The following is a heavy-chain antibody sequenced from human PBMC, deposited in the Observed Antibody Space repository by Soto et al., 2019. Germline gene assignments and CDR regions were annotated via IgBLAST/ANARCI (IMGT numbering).Heavy chain of an antibody. J-gene: IGHJ4*02. V-gene: IGHV3-48*01. CDR2: ISSSTSTI. D-gene: IGHD2-15*01. Sequence: GGSLRLSCAASGFTFSSYSMNWVRQAPGRGLEWVSYISSSTSTIYYADTVKGRFTISRDNAKNSLYVQMNSLRAEDTAVFYFARDHDLGYCSGGSCQYDYWGQGTLVTVSS. CDR1: GFTFSSYS. CDR3: ARDHDLGYCSGGSCQYDY.